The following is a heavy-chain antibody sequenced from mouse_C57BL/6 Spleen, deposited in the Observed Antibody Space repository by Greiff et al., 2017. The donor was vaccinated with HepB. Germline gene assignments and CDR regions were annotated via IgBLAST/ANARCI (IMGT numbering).Heavy chain of an antibody. CDR2: ISSGSSTI. CDR3: ARRNSLGYLDV. V-gene: IGHV5-17*01. J-gene: IGHJ1*03. CDR1: GFTFSDYG. Sequence: EVKLLESGGGLVKPGGSLKLSCAASGFTFSDYGMHWVRQAPEKGLEWVAYISSGSSTIYYADTVKGRFTITRDNAKSTLFLQMTSLRSEDTAMYYCARRNSLGYLDVWSTVTTVTVSS. D-gene: IGHD3-3*01.